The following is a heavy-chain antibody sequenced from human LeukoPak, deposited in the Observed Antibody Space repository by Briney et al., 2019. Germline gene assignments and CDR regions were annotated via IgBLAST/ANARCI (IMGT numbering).Heavy chain of an antibody. CDR2: IYHSGST. J-gene: IGHJ4*02. CDR3: ARSAVPAAIRAFDY. Sequence: SETLFLTCAVSGYSISSGYYWGWTRQPPGKGLEWIGSIYHSGSTYYNPSLKSRVTISVDTSKNQFSLKLSSVTAADTAVYYCARSAVPAAIRAFDYWGQGTLVTVSS. V-gene: IGHV4-38-2*01. D-gene: IGHD2-2*02. CDR1: GYSISSGYY.